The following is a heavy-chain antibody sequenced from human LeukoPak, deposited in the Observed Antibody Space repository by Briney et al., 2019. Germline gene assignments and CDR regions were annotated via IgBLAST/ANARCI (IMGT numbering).Heavy chain of an antibody. D-gene: IGHD3-10*01. CDR3: ARDRVGGPGYFDY. CDR1: AFTFSNYE. J-gene: IGHJ4*02. Sequence: GGSLRLSCAASAFTFSNYEMNWVRQTPGKGLKWVSYISSSGGTIYYADSVKGRFTISRDNAKNSLYLQMNSLRAEDTAVYYCARDRVGGPGYFDYWGQGTLVTVSS. V-gene: IGHV3-48*03. CDR2: ISSSGGTI.